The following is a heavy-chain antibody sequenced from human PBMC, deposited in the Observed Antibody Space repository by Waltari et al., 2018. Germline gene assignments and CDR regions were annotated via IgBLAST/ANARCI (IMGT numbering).Heavy chain of an antibody. CDR3: AKDRALGGVIAWYYFDY. Sequence: EVQLLESGGGLVQPGGSLRLSCAASGFTFSSYAMSWVRQAPGRGLVWFSAISGGGCSTYYADSVKGRFTISRDNSKNTLYLQRNSLIAEDTAVYYCAKDRALGGVIAWYYFDYWGQGTLVTVSS. J-gene: IGHJ4*02. CDR1: GFTFSSYA. V-gene: IGHV3-23*01. D-gene: IGHD3-16*02. CDR2: ISGGGCST.